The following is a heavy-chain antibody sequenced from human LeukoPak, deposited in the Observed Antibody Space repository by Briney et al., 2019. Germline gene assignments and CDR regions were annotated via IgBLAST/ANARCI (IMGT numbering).Heavy chain of an antibody. J-gene: IGHJ4*02. CDR2: IYYSGST. CDR3: WRKGHLTRGFDY. CDR1: CDPISSHY. V-gene: IGHV4-59*08. Sequence: PSDTLSLTCTVSCDPISSHYWSWIRQPPGKGLEWMGYIYYSGSTNYNPSLKSRVTISVDTSKNQFSLKLSSVTAAHPAVYYFWRKGHLTRGFDYWGQGTLVTVSS. D-gene: IGHD3-9*01.